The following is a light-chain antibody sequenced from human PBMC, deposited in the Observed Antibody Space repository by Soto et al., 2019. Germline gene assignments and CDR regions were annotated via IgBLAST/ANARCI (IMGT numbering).Light chain of an antibody. CDR1: QSVSSN. V-gene: IGKV3-15*01. J-gene: IGKJ5*01. CDR3: QQYSNGPPIT. CDR2: GAS. Sequence: EIVMTQSPATLSVSPGERATLSCRASQSVSSNLAWYQQKPGQAPRLLIYGASTRATGVPARFSGSGSGTEFTLTISSLKSEDFAVYYCQQYSNGPPITFGQGTRLEIK.